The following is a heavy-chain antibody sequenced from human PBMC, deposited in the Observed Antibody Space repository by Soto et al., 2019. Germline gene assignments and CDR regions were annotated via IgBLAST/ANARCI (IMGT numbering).Heavy chain of an antibody. J-gene: IGHJ6*02. CDR2: IVPSLDTT. D-gene: IGHD3-16*02. CDR3: ARWPQPRYTADPDAVDV. Sequence: QVHLVQSGTEVKKPGSSVQVSCKASGGTFSSSGFSWVRQAPGQGLEWMGMIVPSLDTTNYAQKFQARVTITADEVTSTAYMELRSLRSEDTAGYYCARWPQPRYTADPDAVDVWGQGTRVIVSS. CDR1: GGTFSSSG. V-gene: IGHV1-69*11.